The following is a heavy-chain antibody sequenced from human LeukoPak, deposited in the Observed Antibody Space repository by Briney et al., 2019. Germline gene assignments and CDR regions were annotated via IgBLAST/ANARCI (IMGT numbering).Heavy chain of an antibody. CDR2: IYYSGST. V-gene: IGHV4-39*07. Sequence: SETLSLTCTVSGGSISSSTYYWGWIRQPPGKGLEWIGSIYYSGSTYYNPSLKSRVTISVDTSKNQFSLKLNSVTAADTAVFYCARVRVLLWFGEPLMGAFDYWGQGTLVTVSS. CDR3: ARVRVLLWFGEPLMGAFDY. J-gene: IGHJ4*02. D-gene: IGHD3-10*01. CDR1: GGSISSSTYY.